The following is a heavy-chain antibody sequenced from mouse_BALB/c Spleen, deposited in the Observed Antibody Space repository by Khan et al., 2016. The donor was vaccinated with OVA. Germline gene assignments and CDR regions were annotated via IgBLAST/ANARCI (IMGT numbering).Heavy chain of an antibody. Sequence: EVQRVESGAELVKPGASVKLSCTASGFNIKDTHMHWVKQRPEQGLEWIGRIDPANDNSKYDPRFQGKATITADTSSNTAYLHLSSLTSEDTAVYYCAPAGTGDYFDYWGQGTTLTVSS. D-gene: IGHD4-1*01. CDR1: GFNIKDTH. CDR2: IDPANDNS. V-gene: IGHV14-3*02. J-gene: IGHJ2*01. CDR3: APAGTGDYFDY.